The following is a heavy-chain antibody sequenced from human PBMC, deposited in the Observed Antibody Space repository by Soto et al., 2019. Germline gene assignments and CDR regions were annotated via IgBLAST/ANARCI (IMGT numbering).Heavy chain of an antibody. V-gene: IGHV1-2*04. CDR2: INPNSGGT. J-gene: IGHJ5*02. Sequence: QVQLVQSGAEVKKPGASGKVSCKASGYTCTGYYMHWVRQAPGQGLEWMGWINPNSGGTNYAQKFQGWVTMTRDTSISTAYMERSRLRSYDTAVYYCARDPTGCSSTSCYGWFDPWGQGTMVTVSS. CDR3: ARDPTGCSSTSCYGWFDP. CDR1: GYTCTGYY. D-gene: IGHD2-2*01.